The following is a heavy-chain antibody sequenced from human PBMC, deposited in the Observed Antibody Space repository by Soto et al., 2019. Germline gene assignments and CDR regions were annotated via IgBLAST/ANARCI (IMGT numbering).Heavy chain of an antibody. CDR3: AKAVPYSSSWPHFDY. CDR1: GFTFSSYA. V-gene: IGHV3-23*01. CDR2: ISGSGGST. J-gene: IGHJ4*02. Sequence: GGSLRLSCAASGFTFSSYAMSWVRQAPGKGLEWVSAISGSGGSTYYADSVKGRFTISRDNSKNTLYLQMNSLRAEDTAVYYCAKAVPYSSSWPHFDYWGQGTLVTSPQ. D-gene: IGHD6-13*01.